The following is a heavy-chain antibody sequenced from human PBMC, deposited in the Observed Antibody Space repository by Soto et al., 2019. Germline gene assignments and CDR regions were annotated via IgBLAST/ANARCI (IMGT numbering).Heavy chain of an antibody. CDR3: ARGLGLYYFDY. Sequence: ASVKVSCKASGYTFTSYAMHWVRQAPGQRLEWMGWINAGNGNTKYSQKFQGRVTITRDTSASTAYMELSSPRSEDTAVYYCARGLGLYYFDYWGQGTLVTVSS. V-gene: IGHV1-3*01. CDR2: INAGNGNT. CDR1: GYTFTSYA. J-gene: IGHJ4*02. D-gene: IGHD1-26*01.